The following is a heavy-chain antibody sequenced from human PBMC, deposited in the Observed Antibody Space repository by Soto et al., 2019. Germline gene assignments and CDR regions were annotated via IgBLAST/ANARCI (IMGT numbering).Heavy chain of an antibody. CDR1: GGSFSTLG. CDR2: IIPLFGKA. Sequence: SVKVSCKASGGSFSTLGIDWVRQAPGQGPEWMGGIIPLFGKARYAETSQGRVTITADTSTGTAYMEVSSLRSDDTAVFYCATAHNSGWYFFDYWGPGTLVTVSS. J-gene: IGHJ4*02. CDR3: ATAHNSGWYFFDY. D-gene: IGHD6-19*01. V-gene: IGHV1-69*06.